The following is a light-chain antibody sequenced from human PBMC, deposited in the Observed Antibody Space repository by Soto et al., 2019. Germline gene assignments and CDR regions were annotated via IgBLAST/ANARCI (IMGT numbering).Light chain of an antibody. CDR3: FSYTSSSTYV. CDR1: SSDVGGYND. Sequence: QPVLTQPASVSGSPLPSITISCPGTSSDVGGYNDVSWYQQHPGKAPKLMIYDVSNRPSGVSNRFSGSKSGNTASLTISGLQAEDEADYYRFSYTSSSTYVFGTGTTVTVL. CDR2: DVS. J-gene: IGLJ1*01. V-gene: IGLV2-14*01.